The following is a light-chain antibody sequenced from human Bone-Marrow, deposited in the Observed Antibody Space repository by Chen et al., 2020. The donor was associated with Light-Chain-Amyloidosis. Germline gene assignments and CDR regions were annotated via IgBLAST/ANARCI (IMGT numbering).Light chain of an antibody. Sequence: DIQMTQSPSSLSASVGDRVSITCQASQDISNYLNWYQQKPRKAPKLLIYDASNWETGVPSRFSGSGSGTHFTFTISSLQPEDTATYYCQQFDNLPLTFGGGTRVEI. J-gene: IGKJ4*01. CDR1: QDISNY. CDR3: QQFDNLPLT. V-gene: IGKV1-33*01. CDR2: DAS.